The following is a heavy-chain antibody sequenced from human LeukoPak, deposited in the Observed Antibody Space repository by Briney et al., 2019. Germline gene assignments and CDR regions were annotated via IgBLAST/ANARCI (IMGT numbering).Heavy chain of an antibody. V-gene: IGHV3-30*18. CDR1: GFTFTNYW. D-gene: IGHD2-21*02. J-gene: IGHJ5*02. CDR3: AKGGPGDGNWFDL. CDR2: ISYDGSNK. Sequence: GGSLRLSCAASGFTFTNYWMTWVRQAPGKGPEWVTLISYDGSNKYYADSVKGRFTISRDNPKNTLYLQMNSLRGEDTAVYYCAKGGPGDGNWFDLWGQGTLVTVSS.